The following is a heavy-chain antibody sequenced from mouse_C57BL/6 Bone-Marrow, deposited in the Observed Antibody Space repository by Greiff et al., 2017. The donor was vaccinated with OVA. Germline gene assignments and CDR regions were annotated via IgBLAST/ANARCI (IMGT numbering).Heavy chain of an antibody. D-gene: IGHD2-3*01. V-gene: IGHV5-2*03. CDR3: ARRGDGYLYAMDY. CDR2: INSDGGSA. J-gene: IGHJ4*01. CDR1: EYEFPSHD. Sequence: EVKVEESGGGLVQPGESLKLSCESNEYEFPSHDMSWVRKTPEKRLELVAAINSDGGSAYYPDTMERRFIISRDNTKKTLYLQMSSLRSEDTALYYCARRGDGYLYAMDYWGQGTSVTVSS.